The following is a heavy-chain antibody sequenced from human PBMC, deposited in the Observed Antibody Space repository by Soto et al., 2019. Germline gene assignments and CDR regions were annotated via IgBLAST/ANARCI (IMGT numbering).Heavy chain of an antibody. V-gene: IGHV5-51*01. CDR1: GYSFTSYW. J-gene: IGHJ6*02. CDR2: IYPGDSDT. Sequence: GESQKISCKGSGYSFTSYWIGWVRQMPGKGLEWMGSIYPGDSDTRYSPSFQGQVTISADKSISTAYLQWSSLKASDTAMYYCARREGSSRALPYGMDGWGQGTRGTVSS. D-gene: IGHD6-6*01. CDR3: ARREGSSRALPYGMDG.